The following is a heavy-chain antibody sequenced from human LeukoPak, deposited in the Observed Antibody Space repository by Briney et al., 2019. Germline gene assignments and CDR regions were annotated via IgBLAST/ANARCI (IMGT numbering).Heavy chain of an antibody. CDR3: ARNYYDTSWGAFDI. Sequence: GGSLRLSCAASGFTFSSYDMHWVRQATGKGLEWVSAIGTAGDTHYPDSVKGRFTISRENAKNSLYLQMNSLRAGDTAVYYCARNYYDTSWGAFDIWGQGTMVTVSS. CDR1: GFTFSSYD. CDR2: IGTAGDT. D-gene: IGHD3-22*01. J-gene: IGHJ3*02. V-gene: IGHV3-13*01.